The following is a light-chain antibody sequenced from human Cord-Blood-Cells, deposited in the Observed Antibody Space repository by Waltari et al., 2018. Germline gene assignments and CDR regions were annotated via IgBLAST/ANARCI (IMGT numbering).Light chain of an antibody. Sequence: SYELTQPPYVSVSPGQTASITRSAAELRGNYACWYQQKPGQAPLLVIYQDSKRPSGIPERFSGSNSGNTATLTISGTQAMDEADYYCQAWDSSTVVFGGGTKLTVL. J-gene: IGLJ2*01. CDR1: ELRGNY. V-gene: IGLV3-1*01. CDR2: QDS. CDR3: QAWDSSTVV.